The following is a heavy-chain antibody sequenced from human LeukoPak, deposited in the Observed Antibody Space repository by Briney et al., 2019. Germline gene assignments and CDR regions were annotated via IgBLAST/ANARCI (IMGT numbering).Heavy chain of an antibody. D-gene: IGHD4-17*01. Sequence: SETLSLTCTVSGGSISSYYWSWFRQPPGRGLEWIGYSHYSGRTNYNPSLKSRVSISVDTSKNQFSLKLSSVTAADTAVYSCARHQPATTVTTISAFDIWGQGTMVTVSS. CDR3: ARHQPATTVTTISAFDI. CDR1: GGSISSYY. V-gene: IGHV4-59*08. CDR2: SHYSGRT. J-gene: IGHJ3*02.